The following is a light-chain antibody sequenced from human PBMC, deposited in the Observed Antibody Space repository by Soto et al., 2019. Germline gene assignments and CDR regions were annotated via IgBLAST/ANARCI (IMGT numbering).Light chain of an antibody. CDR3: QQYNNWPPLT. V-gene: IGKV3-15*01. CDR1: KSVSNN. CDR2: GAS. Sequence: EIVMTQSPATLSVSPGERAILSCRASKSVSNNLAWYQQKPGQAPRLLIYGASTRATGIPARFSGGGSGTEFILSISSLQSEDFAIYYCQQYNNWPPLTFGGGTKVEIK. J-gene: IGKJ4*01.